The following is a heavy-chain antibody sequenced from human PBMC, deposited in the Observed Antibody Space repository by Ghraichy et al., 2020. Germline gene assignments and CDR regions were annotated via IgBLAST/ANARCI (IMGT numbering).Heavy chain of an antibody. CDR1: GFTCNKFW. Sequence: GESLNISCAASGFTCNKFWMAWVRQAPGRGLELVANIHELGTQKYYLDSVKGRFTISRDNAKNSLYLQMNGLGVEDTAVYFCVRDGPPRTAFDYWGQGTLVSVSS. CDR3: VRDGPPRTAFDY. J-gene: IGHJ4*02. CDR2: IHELGTQK. D-gene: IGHD1-14*01. V-gene: IGHV3-7*04.